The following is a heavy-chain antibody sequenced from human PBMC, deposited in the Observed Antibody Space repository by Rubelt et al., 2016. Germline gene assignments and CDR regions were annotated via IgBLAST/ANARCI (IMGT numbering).Heavy chain of an antibody. Sequence: EMQLLESGGGLVQPGGSLRLSCAASGFTFSSYAMNWVRQAPGKGLEWVSSISDSGGSTHYADSGKGRFTISRGKSNTTLYLQRNSRGAEDTAVYYCARSRGYSSNYYYYGMDVWGQGTTVTVSS. D-gene: IGHD6-13*01. V-gene: IGHV3-23*01. J-gene: IGHJ6*02. CDR3: ARSRGYSSNYYYYGMDV. CDR1: GFTFSSYA. CDR2: ISDSGGST.